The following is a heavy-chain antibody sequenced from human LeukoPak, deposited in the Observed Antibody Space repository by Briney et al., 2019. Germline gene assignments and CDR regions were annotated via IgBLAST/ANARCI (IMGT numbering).Heavy chain of an antibody. J-gene: IGHJ4*02. V-gene: IGHV4-39*07. D-gene: IGHD6-13*01. CDR1: GGSISSSSYY. CDR3: ARNLMPEQLVVNF. Sequence: SETLSLTCTVSGGSISSSSYYWGWIRQPPGKGLEWIGSIYYSGSTYYNPSLKSRATMSVATSKNQFSLNLQSVTPEDTAVYYCARNLMPEQLVVNFWGQGTLVTVSS. CDR2: IYYSGST.